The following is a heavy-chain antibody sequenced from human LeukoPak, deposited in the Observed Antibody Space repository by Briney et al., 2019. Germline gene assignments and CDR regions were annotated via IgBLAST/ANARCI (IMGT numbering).Heavy chain of an antibody. V-gene: IGHV1-2*02. J-gene: IGHJ5*02. CDR2: IMPSSGGT. CDR1: GYTFTGYY. D-gene: IGHD6-13*01. CDR3: ARGAGTGKQLWFDP. Sequence: ASVKVSCKASGYTFTGYYMHWVRQAPGQGLEWMGGIMPSSGGTNYAQKFQGRVTMTRDTSISTAYLELSRLRSDDTAVYHCARGAGTGKQLWFDPWGQGTLVTVSS.